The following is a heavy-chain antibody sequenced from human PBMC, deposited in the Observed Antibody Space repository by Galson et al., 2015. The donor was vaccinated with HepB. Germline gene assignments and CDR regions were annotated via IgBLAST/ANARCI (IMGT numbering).Heavy chain of an antibody. CDR3: AHSKRTMAGPTEFDY. CDR1: GFSVSTSGVG. J-gene: IGHJ4*02. CDR2: IYWDDDT. Sequence: PALVKPTQTLTLTCTFSGFSVSTSGVGVGWIRQPPGKALEWLALIYWDDDTRYCPSLKSRLTITTGTSKNQVVLTMTNMDPVDTATYYCAHSKRTMAGPTEFDYWGQGILVTVSS. V-gene: IGHV2-5*02. D-gene: IGHD5-24*01.